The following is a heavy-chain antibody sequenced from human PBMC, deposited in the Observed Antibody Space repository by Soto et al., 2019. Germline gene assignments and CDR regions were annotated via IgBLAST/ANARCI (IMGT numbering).Heavy chain of an antibody. Sequence: QVQLVQSGAEVKKPGASVKVSCKASRYTFIHYYIHWVRQAPGQGLEWMAIINPNGGSTNYAQKFRGRVTVTSDTSTTTVSMELNSLGSYDTAVYFCARSLLQGDFWGQGTLVTVSS. J-gene: IGHJ4*02. CDR3: ARSLLQGDF. CDR1: RYTFIHYY. D-gene: IGHD2-21*01. V-gene: IGHV1-46*01. CDR2: INPNGGST.